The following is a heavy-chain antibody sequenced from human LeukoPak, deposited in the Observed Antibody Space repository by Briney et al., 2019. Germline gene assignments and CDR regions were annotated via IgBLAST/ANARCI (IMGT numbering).Heavy chain of an antibody. CDR3: AKGFLSIAVAASYYYGMDV. D-gene: IGHD6-19*01. CDR2: ISGSGGST. V-gene: IGHV3-23*01. J-gene: IGHJ6*02. CDR1: GFTFSSYA. Sequence: PGGSLRLSCAASGFTFSSYAMSWVRQAPGKGLEWVSAISGSGGSTYYADSVKGRFTISRDNSKNTLYLQMNSLRAEDTAVYYCAKGFLSIAVAASYYYGMDVWGQGTTVTVSS.